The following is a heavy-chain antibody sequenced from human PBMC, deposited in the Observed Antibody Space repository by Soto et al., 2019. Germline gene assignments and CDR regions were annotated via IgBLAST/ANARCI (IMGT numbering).Heavy chain of an antibody. CDR3: ARHNGPLYVGYYYDMDV. Sequence: ASQTRSPPCTGSGGSLSRSSYLWGWIRQPPRKGLEWVGSIYYSGYTYYNPSLKSRVTISVDTSKNQFSLKLSSVTAADTAVYYCARHNGPLYVGYYYDMDVWGQGTTVTVSS. CDR2: IYYSGYT. D-gene: IGHD3-16*01. J-gene: IGHJ6*02. V-gene: IGHV4-39*01. CDR1: GGSLSRSSYL.